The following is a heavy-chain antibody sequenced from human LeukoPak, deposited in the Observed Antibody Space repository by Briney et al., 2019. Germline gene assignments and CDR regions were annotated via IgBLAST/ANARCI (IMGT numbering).Heavy chain of an antibody. CDR1: GYTLTELS. D-gene: IGHD2-2*01. CDR3: ATNVSSPRYCSSTSCRGPTFDY. Sequence: GSSVKVSCKGSGYTLTELSMHWVRQAPGKGREWMGGFDAEDGETIYAQKLQGSVNMTEDTSPDTAYMEMSSLRSDDTAMYYCATNVSSPRYCSSTSCRGPTFDYWGQGTLVTVSS. V-gene: IGHV1-24*01. J-gene: IGHJ4*02. CDR2: FDAEDGET.